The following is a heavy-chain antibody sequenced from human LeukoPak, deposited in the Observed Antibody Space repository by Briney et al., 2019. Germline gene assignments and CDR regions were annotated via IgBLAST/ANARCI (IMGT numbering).Heavy chain of an antibody. CDR2: ISYDGSNE. D-gene: IGHD3-10*01. Sequence: GSLRLSCAASGFTFSGYAMHWVRQAPGKGLEWVAVISYDGSNEYYADSVKGRFTISRDNSKNTLYLQMNSLSVEDTAVYYCARVGYYASGPFSYFDYWGQGTLVTVCS. V-gene: IGHV3-30-3*01. CDR3: ARVGYYASGPFSYFDY. J-gene: IGHJ4*02. CDR1: GFTFSGYA.